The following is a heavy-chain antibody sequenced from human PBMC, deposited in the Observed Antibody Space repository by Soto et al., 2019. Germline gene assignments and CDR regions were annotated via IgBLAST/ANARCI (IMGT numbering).Heavy chain of an antibody. CDR1: GYTFTSYA. J-gene: IGHJ6*02. CDR3: ASERVKGSGSPSRYYYGMDV. D-gene: IGHD3-10*01. Sequence: QVQLVQSGAEVKKPGASVKVSCKASGYTFTSYAMHWVRQAPGQRLEWMGWINAGNGNTKYSQKFQGRVTITRDTSASTAYMELSSLRSEDTAVYYCASERVKGSGSPSRYYYGMDVWGQGTTVTVSS. CDR2: INAGNGNT. V-gene: IGHV1-3*01.